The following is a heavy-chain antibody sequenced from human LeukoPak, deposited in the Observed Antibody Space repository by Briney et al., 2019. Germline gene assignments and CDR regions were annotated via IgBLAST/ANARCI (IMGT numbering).Heavy chain of an antibody. J-gene: IGHJ3*02. CDR1: GYTFTGYD. Sequence: ASVKVSCKTSGYTFTGYDITWVRQAPGQGLEWMGYISTYNYNTHHSQKFQGRVFMSTDSSSGTAYMDLQSLTSDDTAVYYCARHMREFWSRRQPGDAFDIWGQGTMVTVSS. D-gene: IGHD3-3*01. CDR3: ARHMREFWSRRQPGDAFDI. V-gene: IGHV1-18*01. CDR2: ISTYNYNT.